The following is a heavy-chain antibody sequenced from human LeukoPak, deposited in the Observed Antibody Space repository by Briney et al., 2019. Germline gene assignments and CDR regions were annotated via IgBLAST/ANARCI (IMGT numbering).Heavy chain of an antibody. CDR2: IYTSGST. V-gene: IGHV4-4*07. D-gene: IGHD5-18*01. CDR1: GGSISSYY. Sequence: SETLSLTCTVSGGSISSYYWSWIRQPAGKGLEWIGRIYTSGSTNYNPSLKSRVTMSVDTSKNQFSLKLSSVTAADTAVYYCAKDRGGYSYGSYFDYWGQGTLVTVSS. J-gene: IGHJ4*02. CDR3: AKDRGGYSYGSYFDY.